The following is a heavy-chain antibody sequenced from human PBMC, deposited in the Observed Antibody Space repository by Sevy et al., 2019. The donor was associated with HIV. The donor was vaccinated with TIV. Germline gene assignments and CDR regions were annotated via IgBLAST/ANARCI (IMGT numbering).Heavy chain of an antibody. D-gene: IGHD6-13*01. CDR3: AREGGYSSSPVDYFQH. CDR1: GFTFSSYW. V-gene: IGHV3-7*01. CDR2: IKQDGSEK. J-gene: IGHJ1*01. Sequence: GGSLRLSCAASGFTFSSYWMSWVRQAPGKGLEWVANIKQDGSEKYYVDSVKGRFTISRDNAKNSLYLQMNSLRAEDTAVYYCAREGGYSSSPVDYFQHWGQGTLVTVSS.